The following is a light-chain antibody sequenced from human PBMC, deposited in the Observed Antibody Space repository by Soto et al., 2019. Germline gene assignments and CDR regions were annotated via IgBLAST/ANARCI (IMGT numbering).Light chain of an antibody. CDR3: QQSYGTPII. CDR1: QSISNY. Sequence: DIQMTQSPFSLSAPVGDRVTITCRASQSISNYLNWYQQKQGKAPKLLIYAASTLQSGVPSRFSGSGSGTDFTITISSLQPEDSATYYCQQSYGTPIIFVPGTRLYIK. CDR2: AAS. J-gene: IGKJ5*01. V-gene: IGKV1-39*01.